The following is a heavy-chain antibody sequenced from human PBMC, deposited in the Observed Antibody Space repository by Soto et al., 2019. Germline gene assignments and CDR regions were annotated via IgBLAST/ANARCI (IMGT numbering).Heavy chain of an antibody. D-gene: IGHD2-2*01. V-gene: IGHV1-69*06. J-gene: IGHJ4*02. CDR3: ARGMMGSTSYFDY. CDR2: IIPIFGTA. Sequence: SVKVSCKPSGGTFDSYAISWVRQAPGQGLEWMGGIIPIFGTANYAQKFQGRVTITADKSTSTAYMELSSLRSEDTAVYYCARGMMGSTSYFDYWGQGTLVTVSS. CDR1: GGTFDSYA.